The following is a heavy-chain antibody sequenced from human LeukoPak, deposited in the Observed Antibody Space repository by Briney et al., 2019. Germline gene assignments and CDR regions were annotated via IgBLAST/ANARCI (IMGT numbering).Heavy chain of an antibody. J-gene: IGHJ4*02. CDR2: IHYSGST. CDR1: GGSISSYY. Sequence: MPSETLSLTCTVSGGSISSYYWSWIRQAPGKGLEWIAYIHYSGSTDYNPSLKSRVTISVDTSKNQFSLRLSSVTAADTAIYYCARRADDSSGYYPYWGQGTLVTVSS. CDR3: ARRADDSSGYYPY. V-gene: IGHV4-59*08. D-gene: IGHD3-22*01.